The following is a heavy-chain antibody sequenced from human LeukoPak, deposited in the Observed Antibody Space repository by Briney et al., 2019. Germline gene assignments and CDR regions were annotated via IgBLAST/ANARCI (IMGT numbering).Heavy chain of an antibody. CDR2: INPSGGST. CDR3: ARAYYYDSSGYPIDY. CDR1: GGTFSSYA. J-gene: IGHJ4*02. Sequence: ASVKVSCKASGGTFSSYAISWVRQAPGQGLEWMGIINPSGGSTSYAQKFQGRVTMTRGTSTSTVYMELSSLRSEDTAVYYCARAYYYDSSGYPIDYWGQGTLVTVSS. D-gene: IGHD3-22*01. V-gene: IGHV1-46*01.